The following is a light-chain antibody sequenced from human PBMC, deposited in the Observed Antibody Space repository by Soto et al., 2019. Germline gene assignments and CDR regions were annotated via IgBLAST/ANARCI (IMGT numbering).Light chain of an antibody. CDR2: DNH. Sequence: QSVLTQPPSVSAAPGQKVTISCSGSSSNVGGNYVSWYQVLPQTAPKLLIYDNHKRHSGIPDRFSGSKSGTSATLGITDLQTGDEAEYYCGTWDISLDTVVFGAGTKVTVL. CDR3: GTWDISLDTVV. CDR1: SSNVGGNY. J-gene: IGLJ2*01. V-gene: IGLV1-51*01.